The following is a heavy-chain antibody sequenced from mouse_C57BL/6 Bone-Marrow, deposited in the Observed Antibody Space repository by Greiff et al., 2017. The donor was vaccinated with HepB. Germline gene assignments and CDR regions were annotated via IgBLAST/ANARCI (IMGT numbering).Heavy chain of an antibody. D-gene: IGHD1-1*01. CDR3: TRRAYYGGGFAY. Sequence: QVQLKQSGAELVRPGASVTLSCKASGYTFTDYEMHWVKQTPVHGLEWIGAIDPETGGTAYNQKFKGKAILTADKSSSTAYMELRSLTSEDSAVYYCTRRAYYGGGFAYWGQGTLVTVSA. J-gene: IGHJ3*01. CDR2: IDPETGGT. V-gene: IGHV1-15*01. CDR1: GYTFTDYE.